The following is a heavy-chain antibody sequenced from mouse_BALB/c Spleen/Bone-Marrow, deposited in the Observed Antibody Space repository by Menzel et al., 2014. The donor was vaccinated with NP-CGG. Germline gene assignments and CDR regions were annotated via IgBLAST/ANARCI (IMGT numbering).Heavy chain of an antibody. D-gene: IGHD2-14*01. J-gene: IGHJ1*01. V-gene: IGHV14-3*02. CDR3: ASYRYAWYFDV. Sequence: VQLQQSGAELVKPGASVKLSCTASGFNIKDTYTHWVKQRPEQGLEWIGRIDPANGNTKYDPKFQGEATITADTSSNTAYLQLSSLTSEDTAVYYCASYRYAWYFDVWGAGTTVTVSS. CDR2: IDPANGNT. CDR1: GFNIKDTY.